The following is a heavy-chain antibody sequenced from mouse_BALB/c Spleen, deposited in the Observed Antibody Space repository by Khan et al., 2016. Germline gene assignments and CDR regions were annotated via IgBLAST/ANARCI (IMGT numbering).Heavy chain of an antibody. D-gene: IGHD1-1*01. CDR1: GYTFTNYG. CDR2: INTYTGEP. Sequence: QIQLVQSGPELKKPGETVRISCKASGYTFTNYGMNWVKQAPGKGLKWMGWINTYTGEPTYADDFKGRFAFSLETPASTAYLQINNLKNEDTATYFCARPDYGSSRGFAYWGQGTLVTVSA. CDR3: ARPDYGSSRGFAY. V-gene: IGHV9-3-1*01. J-gene: IGHJ3*01.